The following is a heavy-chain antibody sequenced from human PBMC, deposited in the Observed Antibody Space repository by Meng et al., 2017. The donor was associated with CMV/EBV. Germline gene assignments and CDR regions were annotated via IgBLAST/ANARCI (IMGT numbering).Heavy chain of an antibody. CDR2: ISAYNGNT. CDR1: GYTFTSYG. Sequence: ASVKDSCKASGYTFTSYGISWVRQAPGQGLEWMGWISAYNGNTNYAQKLQGRVTMTTDTSTSTAYMELRSLRSDDTAVYYCAREGQLEWFRISSYGMDVWGQGTTVTVSS. D-gene: IGHD3-3*01. V-gene: IGHV1-18*01. J-gene: IGHJ6*02. CDR3: AREGQLEWFRISSYGMDV.